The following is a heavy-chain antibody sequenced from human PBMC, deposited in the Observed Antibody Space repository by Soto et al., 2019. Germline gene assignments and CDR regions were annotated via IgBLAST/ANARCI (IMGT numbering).Heavy chain of an antibody. CDR3: ARGRAVFDYYYGMDV. D-gene: IGHD1-20*01. CDR2: IYHSGST. J-gene: IGHJ6*02. Sequence: SETLSLTCAVSGGSISSSNWWSWVRQPPGKGLEWIGEIYHSGSTNYNPSPKSRVTISVDKSKNQFSLKLSSVTAADTAVYYCARGRAVFDYYYGMDVWGQGTTVTVSS. CDR1: GGSISSSNW. V-gene: IGHV4-4*02.